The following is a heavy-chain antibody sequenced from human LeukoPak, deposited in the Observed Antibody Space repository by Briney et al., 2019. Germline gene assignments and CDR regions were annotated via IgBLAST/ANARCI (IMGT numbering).Heavy chain of an antibody. CDR1: GFTFSDYY. D-gene: IGHD3-3*01. CDR3: EQKAAYDFWSGYYSINWFDP. V-gene: IGHV3-11*04. CDR2: ISSSGSTL. J-gene: IGHJ5*02. Sequence: GGSLRLSCAASGFTFSDYYMSWIRQAPGKWLEWVSYISSSGSTLYYADSVKGRFTISRDNAKNSLYLQMNSLRAEDTAVFFCEQKAAYDFWSGYYSINWFDPWGQGTLVTVSS.